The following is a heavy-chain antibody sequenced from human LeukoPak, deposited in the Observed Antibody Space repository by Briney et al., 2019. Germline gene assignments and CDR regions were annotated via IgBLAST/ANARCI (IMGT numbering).Heavy chain of an antibody. CDR1: GGSISSYY. J-gene: IGHJ3*02. Sequence: SETLSLTCTVSGGSISSYYWSWIRQSPGKGLEWIGYIYYSGSTNYNPSLKARVTISVDTSKNQFSLKLSSVTAADTAVYYCARDMESGSTRGRAFNIWGQGTMVTVSS. D-gene: IGHD1-26*01. CDR2: IYYSGST. CDR3: ARDMESGSTRGRAFNI. V-gene: IGHV4-59*01.